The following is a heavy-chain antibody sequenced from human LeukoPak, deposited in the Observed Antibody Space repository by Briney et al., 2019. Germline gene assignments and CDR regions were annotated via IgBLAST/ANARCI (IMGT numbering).Heavy chain of an antibody. V-gene: IGHV3-21*01. D-gene: IGHD3-10*01. CDR2: ISSSSSYI. CDR3: ARDGVGELFFDY. Sequence: GGSLRPSCAASGFTFSSYSMNWVRQAPGKGLEWVSSISSSSSYIYHADSVKGRFTISRDNAKNSLYLQMNSLRAEDTAVYYCARDGVGELFFDYWGQGTLVTVSS. J-gene: IGHJ4*02. CDR1: GFTFSSYS.